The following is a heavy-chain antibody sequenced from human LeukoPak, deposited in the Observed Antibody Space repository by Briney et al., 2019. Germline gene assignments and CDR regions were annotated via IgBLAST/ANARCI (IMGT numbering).Heavy chain of an antibody. CDR1: GGSISSYY. J-gene: IGHJ5*02. Sequence: SETLSLTCTVSGGSISSYYWSWIRQPPGKGVEWIGYIYYSGSTNYNPSLKSRVTISVDTSENQFSLKLSSVTAADTAVYYCARVRKAMAGISWFDPWGQGTLVTVSS. V-gene: IGHV4-59*01. CDR2: IYYSGST. CDR3: ARVRKAMAGISWFDP. D-gene: IGHD6-19*01.